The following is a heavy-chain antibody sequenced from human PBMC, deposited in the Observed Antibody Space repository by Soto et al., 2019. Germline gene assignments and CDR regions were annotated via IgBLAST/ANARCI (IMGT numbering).Heavy chain of an antibody. CDR1: GGTFSSYA. D-gene: IGHD3-3*01. CDR2: IIPIFGTA. J-gene: IGHJ3*02. Sequence: QVQLVQSGAEVKKPGSSVKVSCKASGGTFSSYAISWVRQAPGQGLEWMGGIIPIFGTANYAQKFQGRVTITADESTRTAYMELSSLRSEYTAVYYCGRGLNADFWSGDYTRRTDAFDIWGQGTMVTVSS. CDR3: GRGLNADFWSGDYTRRTDAFDI. V-gene: IGHV1-69*01.